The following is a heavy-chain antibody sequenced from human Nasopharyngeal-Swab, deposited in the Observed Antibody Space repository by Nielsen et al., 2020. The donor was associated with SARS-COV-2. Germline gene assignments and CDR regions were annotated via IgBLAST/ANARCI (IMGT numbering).Heavy chain of an antibody. Sequence: GESLKISCAASGFTFRNYGMHWVRPAPGKGLEWVAVIWYDGSNKYYADSVKGRFTISRDNSKNTVYLQMSSLRGEDTAVYYCAAAPSGDYGGYWGQGTLVTVSS. J-gene: IGHJ4*02. CDR1: GFTFRNYG. CDR3: AAAPSGDYGGY. CDR2: IWYDGSNK. V-gene: IGHV3-33*01. D-gene: IGHD4-23*01.